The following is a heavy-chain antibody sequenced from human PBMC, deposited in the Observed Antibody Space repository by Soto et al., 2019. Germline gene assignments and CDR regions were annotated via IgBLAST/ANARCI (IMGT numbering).Heavy chain of an antibody. D-gene: IGHD2-15*01. CDR1: GFSLSTSRVG. CDR3: ARFLGVVANFAY. Sequence: QITLKESGPTLVKPTQTLTLTCTFSGFSLSTSRVGVGWIRQPPGEALEWLALIYWDDDKRYSPSLKSRLTITKDTSKNQVVLRMTNMDPVDTATYYCARFLGVVANFAYWRQGTLVTVSS. J-gene: IGHJ4*02. CDR2: IYWDDDK. V-gene: IGHV2-5*02.